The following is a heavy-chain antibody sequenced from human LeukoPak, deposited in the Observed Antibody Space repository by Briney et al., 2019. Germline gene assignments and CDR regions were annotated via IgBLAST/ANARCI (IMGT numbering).Heavy chain of an antibody. CDR1: GGSFSGYY. Sequence: SETLSLTCAVYGGSFSGYYWSWIRQPPGKGLEWIGEINHSGSTNYNPSLKSRVTISVDTSKNQFSLKLSSVTAADTAVYYCARNPHYYDSSGYTQGPSDYWGQGTLVTVSS. CDR2: INHSGST. V-gene: IGHV4-34*01. D-gene: IGHD3-22*01. J-gene: IGHJ4*02. CDR3: ARNPHYYDSSGYTQGPSDY.